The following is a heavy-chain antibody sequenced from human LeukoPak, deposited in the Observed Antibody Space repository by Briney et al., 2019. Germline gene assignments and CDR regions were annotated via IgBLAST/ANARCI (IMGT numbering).Heavy chain of an antibody. J-gene: IGHJ4*02. CDR2: IWYDGSNK. CDR3: AKSPDPSGSYYDY. D-gene: IGHD1-26*01. CDR1: GFTFSSYG. Sequence: GRSLRLSCAASGFTFSSYGMHWVRQAPGKGLGWVAVIWYDGSNKYYADSVKGRFTISRDNSKNTLYLQMNSLRAEDTAVYYYAKSPDPSGSYYDYWGQGTLVTVSS. V-gene: IGHV3-33*06.